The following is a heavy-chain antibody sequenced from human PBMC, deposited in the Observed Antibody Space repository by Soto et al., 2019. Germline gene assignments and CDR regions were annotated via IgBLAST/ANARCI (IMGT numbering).Heavy chain of an antibody. Sequence: GGSLRLSCAASGFTFSSYGMHWVRQAPGKGLEWVAVISYDGSSKYYADSVKGRFTISRDNSKNTLYLQMNSLRAEDTAVYYCARTQYYYDSSGYSAFDIWGQGTMVTVSS. CDR1: GFTFSSYG. CDR2: ISYDGSSK. CDR3: ARTQYYYDSSGYSAFDI. J-gene: IGHJ3*02. D-gene: IGHD3-22*01. V-gene: IGHV3-30*03.